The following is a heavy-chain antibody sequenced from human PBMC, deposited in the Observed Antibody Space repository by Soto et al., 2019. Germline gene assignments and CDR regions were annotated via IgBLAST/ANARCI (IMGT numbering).Heavy chain of an antibody. D-gene: IGHD3-22*01. CDR1: GGSILDSTYY. CDR2: IFYSGGT. V-gene: IGHV4-39*01. CDR3: SRQASGYYYGWFDP. J-gene: IGHJ5*02. Sequence: QLLLQESGPGLVKPSETLSLTCTVSGGSILDSTYYWAWIRQSPGKGLEWIGTIFYSGGTFYTPSLQSRVTMSVDTSNNQFSLKLSSVTAADTAVYYCSRQASGYYYGWFDPWGQGTLVTGSS.